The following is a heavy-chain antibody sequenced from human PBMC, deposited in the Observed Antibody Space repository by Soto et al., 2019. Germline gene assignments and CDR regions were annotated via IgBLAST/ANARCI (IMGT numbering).Heavy chain of an antibody. Sequence: EVQLLESGGGLVQPGGSLRLSCAASGFTFSNYAMNWVRQAPGKGLEWVASIRGSAGTPYYADSVRGRFTSSRDNSKNTLSLQMNSLRVEDTAVYYCAKDRDYFDYWGQGALVTVSS. V-gene: IGHV3-23*01. CDR2: IRGSAGTP. J-gene: IGHJ4*02. CDR1: GFTFSNYA. CDR3: AKDRDYFDY.